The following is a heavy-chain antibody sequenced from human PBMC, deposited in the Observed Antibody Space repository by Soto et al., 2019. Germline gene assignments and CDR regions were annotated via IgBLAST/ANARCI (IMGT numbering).Heavy chain of an antibody. CDR1: GGSISSSSYY. CDR3: ARPSPNCSGGVCYSIRDYYYYMDV. Sequence: PSETLSLTCTVSGGSISSSSYYWGWIRQPPGKGLEWIGSIYYSGSTYYNPSLKSRVTISVDTSKNQFSLKLSSVTAADTAVYYCARPSPNCSGGVCYSIRDYYYYMDVWAKGTTVTASS. CDR2: IYYSGST. D-gene: IGHD2-15*01. V-gene: IGHV4-39*01. J-gene: IGHJ6*03.